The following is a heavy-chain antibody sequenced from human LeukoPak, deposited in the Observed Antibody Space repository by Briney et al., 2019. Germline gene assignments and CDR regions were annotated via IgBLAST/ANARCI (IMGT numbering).Heavy chain of an antibody. CDR2: INPNSGGT. CDR3: AAGVTTVTTRIKR. J-gene: IGHJ4*02. V-gene: IGHV1-2*02. D-gene: IGHD4-17*01. Sequence: ASVKVSCKASGYTFTGYYMHWVRQAPGQGLEWMGWINPNSGGTNYAQKFQGRVTMTRDTSISTAYMELSGLRSDDTAGYYCAAGVTTVTTRIKRWGQGTLVTVSS. CDR1: GYTFTGYY.